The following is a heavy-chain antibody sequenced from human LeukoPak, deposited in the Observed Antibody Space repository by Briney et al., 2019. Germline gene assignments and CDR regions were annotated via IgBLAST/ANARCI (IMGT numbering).Heavy chain of an antibody. CDR2: ISYDGSNK. J-gene: IGHJ6*02. Sequence: PGGSLRLSCAVSGFSLSNYAMSWVRQAPGKGLEWVAVISYDGSNKYYADSVKGRFTISRDNSKNTLYLQMNSLRAEDTAVYYCAKENYGDYGHYYYGMDVWGQGTTVTVSS. CDR3: AKENYGDYGHYYYGMDV. D-gene: IGHD4-17*01. V-gene: IGHV3-30*18. CDR1: GFSLSNYA.